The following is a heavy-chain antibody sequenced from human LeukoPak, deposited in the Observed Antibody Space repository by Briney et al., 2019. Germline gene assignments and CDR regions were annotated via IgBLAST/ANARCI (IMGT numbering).Heavy chain of an antibody. CDR1: GFTVCTYY. V-gene: IGHV3-53*01. J-gene: IGHJ4*02. Sequence: PGGSLRLSCAASGFTVCTYYMTWVRQAPGKGLECVSVIYSGGSTYYADSVKGRFTVSRDNSKNTLYLQMNSLRAEDTAMYYCARGLGYCTSTTCLLPFDYWGQGTLVTVSS. D-gene: IGHD2-2*01. CDR2: IYSGGST. CDR3: ARGLGYCTSTTCLLPFDY.